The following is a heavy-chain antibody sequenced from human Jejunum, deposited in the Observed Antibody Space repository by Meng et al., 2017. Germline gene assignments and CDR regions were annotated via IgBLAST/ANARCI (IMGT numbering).Heavy chain of an antibody. Sequence: HVQLADAGPRPLKTSGSPCLSCGVSGGSISSSAWWSSVGQPPGKGLEWIGEIHHSGSTNYNPSLKSRVTISVDKSKNQFSLKLSSVTAADTAVYYCAREWSGSFRHFDYWGQGTLVTVSS. CDR3: AREWSGSFRHFDY. CDR1: GGSISSSAW. V-gene: IGHV4-4*02. J-gene: IGHJ4*02. CDR2: IHHSGST. D-gene: IGHD3-16*02.